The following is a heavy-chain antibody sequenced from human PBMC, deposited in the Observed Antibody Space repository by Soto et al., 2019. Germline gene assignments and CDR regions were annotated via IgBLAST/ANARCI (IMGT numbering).Heavy chain of an antibody. Sequence: PSETLSLTCTVSGGSISSYYWSWIRQPPGKGLEGIGYIYYSGRTNYNPSLKSRVTISVDTSKHQFSLKLSSLTAADAAVLYYAVVSTGLRLCCCSCCVFLVLSLDMVNRPYTESACFVIPPLPLIAAFLSSYF. J-gene: IGHJ1*01. CDR3: AVVSTGLRLCCCSCCVFLVLSLDMVNRPYTESACFVIPPLPLIAAFLSSYF. D-gene: IGHD5-12*01. V-gene: IGHV4-59*01. CDR2: IYYSGRT. CDR1: GGSISSYY.